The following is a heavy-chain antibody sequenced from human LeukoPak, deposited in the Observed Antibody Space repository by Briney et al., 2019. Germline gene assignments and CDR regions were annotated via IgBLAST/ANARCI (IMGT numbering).Heavy chain of an antibody. V-gene: IGHV2-5*08. CDR2: IYWDDDK. Sequence: TLSLTCTVSGVSISSYYWSWIRQPPGKGLEWLALIYWDDDKRYSPSLKSRLTITKDTSKNQVVLTMTNMDPVDTATYYCAHLTSYGFDYWGQGTLVTVSS. D-gene: IGHD3-16*01. CDR1: GVSISSYYW. J-gene: IGHJ4*02. CDR3: AHLTSYGFDY.